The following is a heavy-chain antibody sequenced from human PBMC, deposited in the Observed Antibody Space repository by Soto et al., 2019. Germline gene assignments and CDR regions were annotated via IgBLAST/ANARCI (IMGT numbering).Heavy chain of an antibody. CDR1: AGTFSSYA. CDR3: ARDFSSSLVVATRYFDL. Sequence: QVQLVQSGAEVKKPGSSVKVSCKASAGTFSSYAISWVRQSPGQGLEWMGGIIPIFGTANYAQKFQGRVTITADESTSTAYMELSSLRSEDTAVSYCARDFSSSLVVATRYFDLWGRGTLVTVSS. D-gene: IGHD1-26*01. V-gene: IGHV1-69*12. CDR2: IIPIFGTA. J-gene: IGHJ2*01.